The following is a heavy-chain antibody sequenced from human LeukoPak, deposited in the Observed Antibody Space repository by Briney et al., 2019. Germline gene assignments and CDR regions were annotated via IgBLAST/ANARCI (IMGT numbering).Heavy chain of an antibody. Sequence: SETLSLTCTVSGGSISSYYWSWIRQPPGKGLEWIGYIYYSGSTNYNPSLKSRVTISVDTSKNQFSLKLSSVTAADTAVYYCARYSSGYGMDYWGQGTLVTVSS. D-gene: IGHD6-19*01. CDR2: IYYSGST. CDR1: GGSISSYY. J-gene: IGHJ4*02. CDR3: ARYSSGYGMDY. V-gene: IGHV4-59*01.